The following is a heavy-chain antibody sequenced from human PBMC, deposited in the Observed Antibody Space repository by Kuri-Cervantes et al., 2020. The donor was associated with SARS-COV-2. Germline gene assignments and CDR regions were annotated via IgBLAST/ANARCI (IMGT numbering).Heavy chain of an antibody. CDR3: ARHASKRCSSTSCYYYYMDV. CDR1: GASISDYY. V-gene: IGHV4-59*08. J-gene: IGHJ6*03. CDR2: IFYTGIT. D-gene: IGHD2-2*01. Sequence: SETLSLTCTVSGASISDYYWSWIRQPPGKGLEWIGYIFYTGITNYNPSLKSRVTISVDTSKNQFSLKLSSVTAADTAVYYCARHASKRCSSTSCYYYYMDVWGKGTTVTVSS.